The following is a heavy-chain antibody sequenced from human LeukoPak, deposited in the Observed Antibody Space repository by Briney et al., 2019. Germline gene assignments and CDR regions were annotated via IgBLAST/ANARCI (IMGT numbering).Heavy chain of an antibody. CDR3: ARRSGIAVAGAFDY. CDR2: ISYSGGST. Sequence: GGSLRLSCAASGFTFSSFAMTWVRQAPGKGLEWVSSISYSGGSTYYADSVKGRFTVSRDNSKNTLYLQMNSLRAEDTAVYYCARRSGIAVAGAFDYWGQGTLVTVSS. J-gene: IGHJ4*02. V-gene: IGHV3-23*01. CDR1: GFTFSSFA. D-gene: IGHD6-19*01.